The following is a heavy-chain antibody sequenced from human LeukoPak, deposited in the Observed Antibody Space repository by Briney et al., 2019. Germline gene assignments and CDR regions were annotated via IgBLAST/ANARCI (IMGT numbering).Heavy chain of an antibody. D-gene: IGHD3-3*01. CDR2: INPIFGTA. V-gene: IGHV1-69*13. CDR1: GYTFINYY. Sequence: SVKVSCKASGYTFINYYIYWVRQAPGQGLEWMGWINPIFGTANYAQKFQGRVTITADESTSTAYMELSSLRSEGTAVYYCARAERSLEWLLYPAFDYWGQGTLVTVSS. J-gene: IGHJ4*02. CDR3: ARAERSLEWLLYPAFDY.